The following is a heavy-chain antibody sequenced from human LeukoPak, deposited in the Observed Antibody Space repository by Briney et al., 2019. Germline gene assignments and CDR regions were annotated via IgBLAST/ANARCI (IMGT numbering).Heavy chain of an antibody. CDR1: GFTFSSYP. V-gene: IGHV3-30-3*01. Sequence: GGSLRLSCAASGFTFSSYPMHWVRQAPGKGLEGVAVISYDGSNKYYADSVKGRFTISRDNSKNTLYLQMNSLRAEDTAVYYCAREAAAGTDFDYWGQGTLVTVSS. J-gene: IGHJ4*02. CDR3: AREAAAGTDFDY. CDR2: ISYDGSNK. D-gene: IGHD6-13*01.